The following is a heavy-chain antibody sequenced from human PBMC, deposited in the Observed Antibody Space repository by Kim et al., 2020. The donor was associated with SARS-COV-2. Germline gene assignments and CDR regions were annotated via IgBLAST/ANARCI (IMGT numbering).Heavy chain of an antibody. D-gene: IGHD6-13*01. V-gene: IGHV3-66*01. J-gene: IGHJ1*01. CDR3: ARAAAAGPDGLEYFQH. Sequence: YGKGRFTISRDNSKNTLYLQMNSLRAEDTAVYYCARAAAAGPDGLEYFQHWGQGTLVTVSS.